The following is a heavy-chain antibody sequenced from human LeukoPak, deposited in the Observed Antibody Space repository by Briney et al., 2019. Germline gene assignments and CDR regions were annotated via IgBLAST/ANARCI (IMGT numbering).Heavy chain of an antibody. CDR3: ARPLGYSSSWYASDAFDI. J-gene: IGHJ3*02. Sequence: ASVKVSCKASGYTFTSYDINWVRQATGQGLEWMGWMNPNSGNTGYAQKFQGRVTMTRNTSISTAYMELSSLRSEDTAVYYCARPLGYSSSWYASDAFDIWGQGTMVTVSS. D-gene: IGHD6-13*01. CDR2: MNPNSGNT. CDR1: GYTFTSYD. V-gene: IGHV1-8*01.